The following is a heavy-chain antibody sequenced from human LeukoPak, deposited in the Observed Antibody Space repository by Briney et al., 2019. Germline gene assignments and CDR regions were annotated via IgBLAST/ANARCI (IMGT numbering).Heavy chain of an antibody. V-gene: IGHV4-39*01. CDR2: IYQSGSGSS. CDR3: ASTLRFLPYRRFNY. J-gene: IGHJ4*02. D-gene: IGHD3-3*01. CDR1: GGSIISSNYY. Sequence: SETLSLTCSVSGGSIISSNYYWGWIRQPPGKGLEWIGSIYQSGSGSSYYNPSLKSRVTIFGDTSKNQFFLRLSSVTAADTAVYYCASTLRFLPYRRFNYWGQGTLVTVPS.